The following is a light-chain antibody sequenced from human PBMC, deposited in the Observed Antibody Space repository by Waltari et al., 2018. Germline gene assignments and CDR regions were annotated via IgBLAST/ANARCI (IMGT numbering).Light chain of an antibody. CDR3: SSYTTSNTFV. V-gene: IGLV2-18*02. Sequence: QSALTQPPSVSGSPGQSVTISCTGTSSDVGYYNRVSWYKQSPGTAPQVVIYEVPDRPSGCPARFAASRSGNTASLTIAGLQAEDEADYYCSSYTTSNTFVCGGGTKLTVL. J-gene: IGLJ3*02. CDR2: EVP. CDR1: SSDVGYYNR.